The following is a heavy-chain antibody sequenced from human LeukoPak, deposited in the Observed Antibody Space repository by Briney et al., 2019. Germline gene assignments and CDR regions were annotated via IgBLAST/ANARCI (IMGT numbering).Heavy chain of an antibody. D-gene: IGHD3-10*01. CDR3: ARGAYDSGSYQYFFDY. J-gene: IGHJ4*02. V-gene: IGHV4-34*01. CDR1: GGSFSGYY. Sequence: SETLSLTCAVYGGSFSGYYWSWIRQPPGKGLEWIGGINHSGSTNYNPSLKSRVTISVDTSKNQFSLKLTSVTAADTAVYYCARGAYDSGSYQYFFDYWGQGTLVTVSS. CDR2: INHSGST.